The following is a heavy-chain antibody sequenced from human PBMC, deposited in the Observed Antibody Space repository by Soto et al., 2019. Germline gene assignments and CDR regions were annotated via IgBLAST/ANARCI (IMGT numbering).Heavy chain of an antibody. V-gene: IGHV1-18*01. CDR1: GYTFTNYC. D-gene: IGHD6-19*01. CDR2: ISASNGDI. CDR3: ARDGSVWPQDD. Sequence: ASVKVSCKASGYTFTNYCISWVRRAPGQGLEWMGWISASNGDIKYAEKLQGRVTMTTETSTSTAYMELRSLRSDDTAVYYCARDGSVWPQDDWGQGTQVTVSS. J-gene: IGHJ4*02.